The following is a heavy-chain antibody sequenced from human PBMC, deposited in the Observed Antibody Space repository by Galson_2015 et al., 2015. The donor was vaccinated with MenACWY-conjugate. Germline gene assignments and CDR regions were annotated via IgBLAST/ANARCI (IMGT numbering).Heavy chain of an antibody. D-gene: IGHD2-2*01. CDR2: INPGGSST. CDR3: ARGGASSQPFDC. Sequence: SLRLSCAASGFIFNTYWMHWVRQAPGKGLVWVSRINPGGSSTTYADSVKDRFTISRDNAKNTLYLQMNSLRPEDTAVFYCARGGASSQPFDCWGQGTLVTVSS. J-gene: IGHJ4*02. V-gene: IGHV3-74*01. CDR1: GFIFNTYW.